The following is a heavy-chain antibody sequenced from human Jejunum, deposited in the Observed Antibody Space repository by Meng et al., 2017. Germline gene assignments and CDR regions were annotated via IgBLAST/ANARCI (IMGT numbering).Heavy chain of an antibody. Sequence: QGPGAAPGPGVVRPSETLSLTCTVSGGSVSSAAYYWNWIRQPPGKGLEWIGYIYYSGGTTYSPSLNSRVTISIDTAKNQVSLKVSSVTAADTAVYYCAHSSSSSSFGFDYWGQGTLVTVSS. CDR1: GGSVSSAAYY. CDR2: IYYSGGT. V-gene: IGHV4-61*08. D-gene: IGHD6-6*01. CDR3: AHSSSSSSFGFDY. J-gene: IGHJ4*02.